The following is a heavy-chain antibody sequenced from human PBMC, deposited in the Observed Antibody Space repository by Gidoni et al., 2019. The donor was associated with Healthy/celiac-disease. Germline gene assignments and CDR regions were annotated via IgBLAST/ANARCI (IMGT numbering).Heavy chain of an antibody. V-gene: IGHV3-30-3*01. Sequence: QVQLVESGGGVVQPGRSLRLSCAASGFTFSSYAMHWVRQAPGKGLEWVAVISYDGSNKYYADSVKGRFTISRDNSKNTLYLQMNSLRAEDTAVYYCARGKRELLPGRGWFDPWGQGTLVTVSS. J-gene: IGHJ5*02. CDR2: ISYDGSNK. CDR3: ARGKRELLPGRGWFDP. CDR1: GFTFSSYA. D-gene: IGHD1-26*01.